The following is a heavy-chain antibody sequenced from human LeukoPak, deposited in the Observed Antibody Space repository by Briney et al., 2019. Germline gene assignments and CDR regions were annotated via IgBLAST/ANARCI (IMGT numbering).Heavy chain of an antibody. CDR3: ARDQPFGEAYYYYGMDV. CDR1: GFTFSSYE. Sequence: PGGSLRLSCAASGFTFSSYEMNWVPQAPGKGLEWGSYISSSGSTIYYADSVEGRFTISRDNAKNSLYLQMNSLRAEDTAVYYCARDQPFGEAYYYYGMDVWGQGTTVTVSS. CDR2: ISSSGSTI. J-gene: IGHJ6*02. D-gene: IGHD3-10*01. V-gene: IGHV3-48*03.